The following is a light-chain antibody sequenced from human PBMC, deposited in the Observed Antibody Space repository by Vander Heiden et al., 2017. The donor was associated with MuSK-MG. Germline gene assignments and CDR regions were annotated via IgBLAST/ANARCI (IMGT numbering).Light chain of an antibody. CDR2: DAS. Sequence: EIVLTQSPATLSLSPGERATLSCRASQSVSSYLAWYQQKPGQAPRLLIYDASNRATGIPARFSGSGSGTDFTLTISSLEPEDFAVYYCQQRSNWHPERLTFGGGTKVEIK. J-gene: IGKJ4*01. CDR3: QQRSNWHPERLT. CDR1: QSVSSY. V-gene: IGKV3-11*01.